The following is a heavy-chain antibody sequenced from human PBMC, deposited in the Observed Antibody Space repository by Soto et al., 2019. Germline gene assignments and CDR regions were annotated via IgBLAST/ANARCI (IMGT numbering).Heavy chain of an antibody. V-gene: IGHV3-23*01. CDR3: ARRSSGWYFDY. D-gene: IGHD6-19*01. CDR1: GFTFSSYA. Sequence: EVQLLESGGGLVQPGGSLRLSCAASGFTFSSYAMSWVRQAPGKGLEWVSAISGSGGSTYYADSVKGRFTISRDNSTNTLYLPMNSLRAEDTALYYCARRSSGWYFDYWGQGTLVTVSS. J-gene: IGHJ4*02. CDR2: ISGSGGST.